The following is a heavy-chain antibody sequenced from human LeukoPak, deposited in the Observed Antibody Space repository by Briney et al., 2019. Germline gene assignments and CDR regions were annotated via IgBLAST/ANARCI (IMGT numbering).Heavy chain of an antibody. J-gene: IGHJ4*02. CDR2: ISYDGSNK. V-gene: IGHV3-30*03. CDR3: ARDIDGYKLFDY. Sequence: TGGSLRLSCAASGFTFSSYGMHWVRQAPGKGLEWVAVISYDGSNKYYADSVKGRFTISRDNAKNSLYLQMNSLRAEDTAVYYCARDIDGYKLFDYWGQGTLVTVSS. D-gene: IGHD5-24*01. CDR1: GFTFSSYG.